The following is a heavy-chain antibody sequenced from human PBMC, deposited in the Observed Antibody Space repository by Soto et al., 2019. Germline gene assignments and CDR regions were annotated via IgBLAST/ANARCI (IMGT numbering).Heavy chain of an antibody. V-gene: IGHV4-59*12. Sequence: SETLSLTCTVSGGSISSYYWSWIRQPPGKGLEWIGDIYYSGSTNYNPSLRSRVTISVDTSKNQFSLKLSSVTAADTAVYYCARERDWGYCSGGSCYNGPTDYWGQGTLVTVSS. CDR1: GGSISSYY. CDR2: IYYSGST. J-gene: IGHJ4*02. CDR3: ARERDWGYCSGGSCYNGPTDY. D-gene: IGHD2-15*01.